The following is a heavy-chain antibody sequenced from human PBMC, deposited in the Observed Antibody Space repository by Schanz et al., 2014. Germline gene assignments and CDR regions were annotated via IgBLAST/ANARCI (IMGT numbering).Heavy chain of an antibody. CDR1: GFTFRDYY. CDR3: TRSYYDFSWGSYRFRAFDI. D-gene: IGHD3-16*02. V-gene: IGHV3-11*06. CDR2: TNGDGTNA. J-gene: IGHJ3*02. Sequence: QVQLLQFGGGLVKPGGSLRLSCAASGFTFRDYYMSWIRQAPGKGLEWVSCTNGDGTNAKYADSVKGRFTISRDNAKKTLSLQMISLRAEDTAIYFCTRSYYDFSWGSYRFRAFDIWGQGTTVIVSS.